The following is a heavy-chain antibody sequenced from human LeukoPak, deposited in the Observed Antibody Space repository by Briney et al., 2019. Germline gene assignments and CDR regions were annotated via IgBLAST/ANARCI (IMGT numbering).Heavy chain of an antibody. CDR2: ISTNGGST. Sequence: GGSLRLSCAASGFMFSNYDMHWVRQAPGKGLEYVSHISTNGGSTYYAISVKGRFTISRDNSKNTLYLQTGSLRAEDMAVYYCARGRGYIYGYDYWGQGTLVTVSS. J-gene: IGHJ4*02. D-gene: IGHD5-18*01. CDR1: GFMFSNYD. V-gene: IGHV3-64*01. CDR3: ARGRGYIYGYDY.